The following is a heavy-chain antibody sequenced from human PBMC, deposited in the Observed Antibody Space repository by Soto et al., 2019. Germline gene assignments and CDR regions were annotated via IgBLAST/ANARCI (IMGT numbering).Heavy chain of an antibody. CDR3: ARGSSSSWYLRAVDY. Sequence: ASVKNCCKASGYTFTSYDINWVRQATGQGLEWMGWMNPNSGNTGYAQKFQGRVTMTRNTSISTAYMELSSLRSEDTAVYYCARGSSSSWYLRAVDYWGQGTLVTVSS. J-gene: IGHJ4*02. D-gene: IGHD6-13*01. V-gene: IGHV1-8*01. CDR2: MNPNSGNT. CDR1: GYTFTSYD.